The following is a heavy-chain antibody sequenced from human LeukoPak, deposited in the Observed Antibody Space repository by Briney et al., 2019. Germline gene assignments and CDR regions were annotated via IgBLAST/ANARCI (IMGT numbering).Heavy chain of an antibody. D-gene: IGHD2-2*01. CDR1: GYTFTGYY. Sequence: ASVKVSCKASGYTFTGYYMHWVRQAPGQGLEWMGWINPNSGGTNYAQKFQGRVTMTRDTSISTAYMELSRLRSDDTAVYYCARGSSTSVLYYYYGMDVWGQGTTVTVSS. CDR3: ARGSSTSVLYYYYGMDV. CDR2: INPNSGGT. J-gene: IGHJ6*02. V-gene: IGHV1-2*02.